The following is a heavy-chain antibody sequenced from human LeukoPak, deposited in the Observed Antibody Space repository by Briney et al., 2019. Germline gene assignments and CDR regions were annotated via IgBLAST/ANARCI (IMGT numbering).Heavy chain of an antibody. Sequence: PSETLSLTCTVSGGSISSGSYYWSWIRQPAGKGLEWIGYIYYSGSTNYNPSLKSRVTISVDTSKNQFSLKLSSVTAADTAVYYCARVYYDFWSGWTFDYWGQGTLVTVSS. CDR3: ARVYYDFWSGWTFDY. CDR2: IYYSGST. J-gene: IGHJ4*02. CDR1: GGSISSGSYY. D-gene: IGHD3-3*01. V-gene: IGHV4-61*10.